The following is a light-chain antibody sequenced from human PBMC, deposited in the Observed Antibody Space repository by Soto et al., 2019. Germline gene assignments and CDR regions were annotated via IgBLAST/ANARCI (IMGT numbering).Light chain of an antibody. V-gene: IGKV3-20*01. J-gene: IGKJ1*01. CDR2: GAS. CDR1: QSVSSSY. CDR3: QQYGSSPSWT. Sequence: EIVLTQSPGTLSLSPGERAALSCRASQSVSSSYLAWYQQKPGQAPRLLIYGASSRATVIPDRFGGSGSGTDFTLTISRLEPEDFAVYYCQQYGSSPSWTFGQGTKVDI.